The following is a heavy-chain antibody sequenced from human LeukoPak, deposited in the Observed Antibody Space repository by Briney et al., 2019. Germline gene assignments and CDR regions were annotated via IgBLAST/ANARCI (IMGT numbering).Heavy chain of an antibody. Sequence: PGGSLRLSCAASGFTFSTYNMNWVRQAPGKGLEWVSFISTSSSYIYYADSVKGRFTISRDNARNSLYPQMNSLRAEDTAVYYCARQDWLGDRYYFDSWGQGTLVTVSS. V-gene: IGHV3-21*01. CDR2: ISTSSSYI. D-gene: IGHD3-9*01. CDR3: ARQDWLGDRYYFDS. J-gene: IGHJ4*02. CDR1: GFTFSTYN.